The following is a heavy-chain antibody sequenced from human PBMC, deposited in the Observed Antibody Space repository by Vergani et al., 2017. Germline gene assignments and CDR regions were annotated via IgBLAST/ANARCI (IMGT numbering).Heavy chain of an antibody. CDR1: GGSFTSYH. V-gene: IGHV4-34*01. Sequence: QVQLQQWGGGLLKPSETLSLTCVVNGGSFTSYHWTWIRQSPGEGLECVGDIDHTGRLDYNTSLKSRLTRSVDKSRNQFSLTLNSVTATDTAIYFCARVNTETNGHLYYYYYMDVWGQGTAVTVS. CDR2: IDHTGRL. CDR3: ARVNTETNGHLYYYYYMDV. D-gene: IGHD4-11*01. J-gene: IGHJ6*03.